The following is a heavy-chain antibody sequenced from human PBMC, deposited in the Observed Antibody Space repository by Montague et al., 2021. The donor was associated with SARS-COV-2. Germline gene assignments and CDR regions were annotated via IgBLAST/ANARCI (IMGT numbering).Heavy chain of an antibody. J-gene: IGHJ4*02. V-gene: IGHV3-48*03. Sequence: SLRLSCAASGFTFSYFVMNWVRQAPGKGLEWISYISGAVTTIYXXXSXXGRFTISRDNAKNSLYLQLNSLRAEATAAYYCARDLVVTDGISDYWGQGTLVTVSS. CDR3: ARDLVVTDGISDY. CDR2: ISGAVTTI. CDR1: GFTFSYFV. D-gene: IGHD2-8*02.